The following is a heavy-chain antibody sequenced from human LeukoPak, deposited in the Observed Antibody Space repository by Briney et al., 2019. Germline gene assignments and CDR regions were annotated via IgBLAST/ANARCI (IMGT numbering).Heavy chain of an antibody. Sequence: ASVKVSCKTSGYTFTKYGISWVRQAPGQGHEWVGWVSAYNRNTSYAQKLQGRVTMTTDTSTSTAYMEVRNLRSDDTAIYYCVIDRSFTSGWYPRGYFDYWGQGTLVTVSS. V-gene: IGHV1-18*01. CDR3: VIDRSFTSGWYPRGYFDY. CDR1: GYTFTKYG. CDR2: VSAYNRNT. D-gene: IGHD6-19*01. J-gene: IGHJ4*02.